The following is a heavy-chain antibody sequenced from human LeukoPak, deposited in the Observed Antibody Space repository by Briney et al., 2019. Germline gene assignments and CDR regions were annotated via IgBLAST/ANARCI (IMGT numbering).Heavy chain of an antibody. CDR3: ARRSRNGLDAFDI. Sequence: ASVKVSCKASAYTFTGYYLHWVRQAPGQGPEWMGWLDPNNGDREYAKKFQGRVTMTRVRFISTAYMELSRLTSDDTALYYCARRSRNGLDAFDIWGQGTMVTVSS. CDR2: LDPNNGDR. J-gene: IGHJ3*02. D-gene: IGHD2-8*01. V-gene: IGHV1-2*02. CDR1: AYTFTGYY.